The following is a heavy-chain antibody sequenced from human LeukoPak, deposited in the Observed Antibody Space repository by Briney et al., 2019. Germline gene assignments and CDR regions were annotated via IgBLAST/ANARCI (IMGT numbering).Heavy chain of an antibody. J-gene: IGHJ4*02. V-gene: IGHV4-59*12. CDR3: ARVLSGGSGYYFRRLRYYFDY. CDR1: GGSINSY. CDR2: IYYTGNT. Sequence: PSETLSLTCTVSGGSINSYWSWIRQPARKGLEWIGTIYYTGNTYYNPSLKSRVTISVDTSKNQFSLKLSSVTAADTAVYYCARVLSGGSGYYFRRLRYYFDYWGQGTLVTVSS. D-gene: IGHD3-22*01.